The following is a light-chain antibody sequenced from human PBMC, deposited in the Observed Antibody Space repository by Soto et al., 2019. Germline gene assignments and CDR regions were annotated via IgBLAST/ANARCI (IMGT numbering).Light chain of an antibody. V-gene: IGKV3-20*01. CDR1: QSVDNSY. CDR3: QRYGTSTT. Sequence: DIVLTQSPGTLSLSPGERATLSCSASQSVDNSYLAWYQQKPGQAPRLLIYGASIRATGIPDRFSGSGSGTDFTLTITRLEPDDFAVYFCQRYGTSTTFGQGTKVDIK. CDR2: GAS. J-gene: IGKJ1*01.